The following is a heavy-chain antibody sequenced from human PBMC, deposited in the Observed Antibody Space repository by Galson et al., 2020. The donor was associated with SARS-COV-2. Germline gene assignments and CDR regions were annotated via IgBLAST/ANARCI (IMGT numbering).Heavy chain of an antibody. V-gene: IGHV3-23*01. D-gene: IGHD3-9*01. Sequence: GGSLSLSCAASGFTISSSDISWVRQAPGRRLEWVSGISGTGVTTYYADSVKGRFTISRDNSKNTMYLQMNSVRAEDTAVYYCAKREAMYYDIVTGYYVIDHYYYFSMDAWCKGTTVTVSS. J-gene: IGHJ6*04. CDR3: AKREAMYYDIVTGYYVIDHYYYFSMDA. CDR2: ISGTGVTT. CDR1: GFTISSSD.